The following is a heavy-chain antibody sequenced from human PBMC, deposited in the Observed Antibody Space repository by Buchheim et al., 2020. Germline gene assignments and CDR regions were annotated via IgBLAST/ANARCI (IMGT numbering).Heavy chain of an antibody. V-gene: IGHV3-48*03. CDR3: ARDGNGEQQLIPYFDY. CDR1: GFTFSSYE. CDR2: ISSSGSTI. J-gene: IGHJ4*02. D-gene: IGHD6-13*01. Sequence: EVQLVESGGGLVQPGGSLRLSCAASGFTFSSYEMNWVRQAPGKGLEWVSYISSSGSTIYYADSVKGRFTISRDNAKNSLYLQMNSLRAKDTAVYYCARDGNGEQQLIPYFDYWGQGTL.